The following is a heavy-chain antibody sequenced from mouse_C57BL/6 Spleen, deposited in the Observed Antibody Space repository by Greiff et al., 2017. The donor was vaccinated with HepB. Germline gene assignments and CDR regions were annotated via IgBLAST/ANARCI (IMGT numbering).Heavy chain of an antibody. D-gene: IGHD3-2*02. J-gene: IGHJ2*01. CDR2: IDPETGGT. CDR1: GYTFTDYE. V-gene: IGHV1-15*01. CDR3: TRPGQLSRRPFDY. Sequence: VQLQQSGAELVRPGASVTLSCKASGYTFTDYEMHWVKQTPVHGLEWIGAIDPETGGTAYNQKFKGKAILTADKSSSTAYMELRSLTSEDSAVYYCTRPGQLSRRPFDYWGQGTTLTVSS.